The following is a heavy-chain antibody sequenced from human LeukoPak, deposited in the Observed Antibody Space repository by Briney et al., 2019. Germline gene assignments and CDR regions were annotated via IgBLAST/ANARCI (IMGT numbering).Heavy chain of an antibody. Sequence: SQTLSLTCAISGDSVSSNSAAWNCIRQSPSRGLEWLGWTDYSSKWYNDYAVSVKSRITINPDTSKTPFSLQLNSVTPEDTAVYYCAREMEVGTRFYAFDIWGQGTMVTASS. CDR3: AREMEVGTRFYAFDI. CDR2: TDYSSKWYN. J-gene: IGHJ3*02. V-gene: IGHV6-1*01. D-gene: IGHD1-26*01. CDR1: GDSVSSNSAA.